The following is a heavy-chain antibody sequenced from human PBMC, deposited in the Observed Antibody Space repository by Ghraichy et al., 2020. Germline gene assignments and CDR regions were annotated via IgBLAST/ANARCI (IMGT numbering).Heavy chain of an antibody. J-gene: IGHJ4*02. CDR3: AREPLSYYYDSLPDY. Sequence: GESLNISCAASGFTFSSYSMNWVRQAPGKGLEWVSYISSSSSTIYYADSVKGRFTISRDNAKNSLYLQMNSLRDEDTAVYYCAREPLSYYYDSLPDYWGQGTLVTVSS. V-gene: IGHV3-48*02. CDR2: ISSSSSTI. CDR1: GFTFSSYS. D-gene: IGHD3-22*01.